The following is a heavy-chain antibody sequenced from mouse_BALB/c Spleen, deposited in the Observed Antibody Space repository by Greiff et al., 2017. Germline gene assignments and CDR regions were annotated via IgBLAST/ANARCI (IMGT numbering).Heavy chain of an antibody. V-gene: IGHV5-4*02. CDR2: ISDGGSYT. D-gene: IGHD2-1*01. J-gene: IGHJ2*01. CDR1: GFTFSDYY. CDR3: ARDGYGNYEGDY. Sequence: EVKLVESGGGLVKPGGSLKLSCAASGFTFSDYYMYWVRQTPEKRLEWVATISDGGSYTYYPDSVKGRFTISRDNAKNNLYLQMSSLKSEDTAMYYCARDGYGNYEGDYWGQGTTLTVSS.